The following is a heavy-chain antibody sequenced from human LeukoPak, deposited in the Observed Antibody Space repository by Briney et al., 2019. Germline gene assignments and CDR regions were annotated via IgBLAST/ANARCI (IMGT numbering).Heavy chain of an antibody. CDR1: GGSFSGYY. Sequence: PSETLSLTCAVYGGSFSGYYWSWIRQPPGKGLEWIGEINHSGSTNYNPSLKSRVTISVDTSKNQFSLKLSSVTAADTAVYYCARGRTGFWSGPRYFDLWGRGNLVTVSS. J-gene: IGHJ2*01. V-gene: IGHV4-34*01. CDR2: INHSGST. D-gene: IGHD3-3*01. CDR3: ARGRTGFWSGPRYFDL.